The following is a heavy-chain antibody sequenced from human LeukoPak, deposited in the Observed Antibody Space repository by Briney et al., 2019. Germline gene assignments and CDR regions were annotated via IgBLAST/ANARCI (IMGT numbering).Heavy chain of an antibody. Sequence: PSETLSLTCTVSGYSISSGYYWGWIRQPPGKGLEWIGSIYHSGSTSYNPSLKSRVTISVDTSKNQFSLKLSSVTAADTAVYYCAREGSNGYNLILGYWGQGTLVTVSS. CDR2: IYHSGST. CDR3: AREGSNGYNLILGY. V-gene: IGHV4-38-2*02. D-gene: IGHD5-24*01. CDR1: GYSISSGYY. J-gene: IGHJ4*02.